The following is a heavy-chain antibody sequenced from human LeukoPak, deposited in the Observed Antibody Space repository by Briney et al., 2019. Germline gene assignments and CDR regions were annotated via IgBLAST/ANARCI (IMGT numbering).Heavy chain of an antibody. CDR2: ISAYNGNT. V-gene: IGHV1-18*01. J-gene: IGHJ6*02. CDR3: ARDQYCSSTSCYAGHGFYYYYGMDV. Sequence: ASVKVSCKASGYTFTSYGISWVRQAPGQGLEWMGWISAYNGNTNYAQKLQGRVTMTTDTSTSTAYMELRSLRSDDTAVYYCARDQYCSSTSCYAGHGFYYYYGMDVWGQGTTVTVSS. D-gene: IGHD2-2*01. CDR1: GYTFTSYG.